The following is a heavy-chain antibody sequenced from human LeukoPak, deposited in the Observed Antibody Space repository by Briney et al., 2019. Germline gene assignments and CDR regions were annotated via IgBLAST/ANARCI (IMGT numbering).Heavy chain of an antibody. V-gene: IGHV3-23*01. CDR1: RFAFSAYA. J-gene: IGHJ3*01. Sequence: GSLRLSCAASRFAFSAYAMTWVRQAPGKGLEWVSSITGSGAGTSYADSVKGRFTISRDNSKNTLYLQMNNLRAEDTAVYYCTKDPNGDYIGAFDFWGQGTMVTVSS. CDR3: TKDPNGDYIGAFDF. CDR2: ITGSGAGT. D-gene: IGHD4-17*01.